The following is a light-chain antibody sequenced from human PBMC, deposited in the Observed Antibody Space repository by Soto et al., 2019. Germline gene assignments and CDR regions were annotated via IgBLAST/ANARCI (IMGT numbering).Light chain of an antibody. CDR2: AAS. CDR3: QQGYSNPWT. Sequence: DIQMTQSPSTLSASVGDRVTITCRASHSISSWLAWYQQKPGKAPKLLIYAASNLQSGVPSRFGGSGSGTNFTLSLNSLQPEDFATYYCQQGYSNPWTFGQGTKVDIK. CDR1: HSISSW. V-gene: IGKV1-5*01. J-gene: IGKJ1*01.